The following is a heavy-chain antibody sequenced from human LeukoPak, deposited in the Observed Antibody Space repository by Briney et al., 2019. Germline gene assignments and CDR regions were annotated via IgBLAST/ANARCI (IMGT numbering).Heavy chain of an antibody. CDR3: ARHDPVALFQRGMDV. CDR2: IHYGGTT. CDR1: GGSISGYY. D-gene: IGHD2-15*01. V-gene: IGHV4-59*08. Sequence: SETLSLTCTVSGGSISGYYRSCIRQPPGKGVEWIGYIHYGGTTLYNPSLSSRVTMSVDTSKNQFSLKLNSVTAADTAVYYCARHDPVALFQRGMDVWGQGTTVTVSS. J-gene: IGHJ6*02.